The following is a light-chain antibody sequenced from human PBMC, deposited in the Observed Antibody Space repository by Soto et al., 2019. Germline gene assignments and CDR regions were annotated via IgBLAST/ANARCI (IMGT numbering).Light chain of an antibody. CDR2: DVS. Sequence: QSALTQPASVSGSPGQSITISCTGSSSDVGGYNYVSWYQQHPGKAPKLMIYDVSNRPSGVSNRFSGSKSGNTASLTISGLQAEDEADYYCSSYTSSSTSRLFGGGTQLTVL. J-gene: IGLJ2*01. V-gene: IGLV2-14*01. CDR1: SSDVGGYNY. CDR3: SSYTSSSTSRL.